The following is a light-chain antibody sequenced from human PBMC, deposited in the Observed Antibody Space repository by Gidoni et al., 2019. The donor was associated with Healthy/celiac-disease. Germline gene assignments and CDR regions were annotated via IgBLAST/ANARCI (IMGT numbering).Light chain of an antibody. J-gene: IGLJ1*01. Sequence: QSVLTQPPSVSGAPRQRVTISCTGSRSNIGAGYDVHWYQQLPGTAPKLLIYGNSNRPSGVPDRFSGSKSGTSASLAITGLQAEDEADYYCQSYDSSLSGSRVFGTGTKVTVL. CDR3: QSYDSSLSGSRV. CDR2: GNS. CDR1: RSNIGAGYD. V-gene: IGLV1-40*01.